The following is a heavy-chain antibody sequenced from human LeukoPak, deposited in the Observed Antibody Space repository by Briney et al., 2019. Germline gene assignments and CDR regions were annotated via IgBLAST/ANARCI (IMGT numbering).Heavy chain of an antibody. CDR1: GYTFTGYY. CDR2: INHNSGGT. J-gene: IGHJ4*02. D-gene: IGHD6-19*01. V-gene: IGHV1-2*02. Sequence: ASVKVSCKASGYTFTGYYMHWLRQAPEQGLEWMGWINHNSGGTNYAKKFQGRVTMTRDTSISTAYMELSRLRSDDTAVYYCARDPRSSGWYGTHGIFDYWGQGTLVTVSS. CDR3: ARDPRSSGWYGTHGIFDY.